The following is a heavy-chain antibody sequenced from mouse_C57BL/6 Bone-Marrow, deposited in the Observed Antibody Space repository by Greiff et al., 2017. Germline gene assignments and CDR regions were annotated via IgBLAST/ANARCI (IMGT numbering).Heavy chain of an antibody. Sequence: QVQLQQSGTELVKPGASVKLSCKASGYTFTSYWMHWVKQRPGQGLEWIGNINPSNGGTTYNEKFNGKATMTVDKSSSTAYMQLSSLTCEDSAVYYCARGWLIRDFDYWGQGTTLTVTS. D-gene: IGHD2-3*01. J-gene: IGHJ2*01. V-gene: IGHV1-53*01. CDR2: INPSNGGT. CDR1: GYTFTSYW. CDR3: ARGWLIRDFDY.